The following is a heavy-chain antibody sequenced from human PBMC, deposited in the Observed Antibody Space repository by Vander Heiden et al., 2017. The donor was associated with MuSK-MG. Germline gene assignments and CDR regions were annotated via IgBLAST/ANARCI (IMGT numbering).Heavy chain of an antibody. CDR3: ARSALYYYGSPFDP. J-gene: IGHJ5*02. D-gene: IGHD3-10*01. Sequence: QLQLQESGPGLVKPSETLSLTCTVSGGSIRRSSYYWGWIRQSPGKGLEWMGTIFHSGSTYYNASLKSRLTISVDTSKNQFSLKLSSVTAADTAVYYCARSALYYYGSPFDPWGQGTLVTVSS. CDR2: IFHSGST. CDR1: GGSIRRSSYY. V-gene: IGHV4-39*01.